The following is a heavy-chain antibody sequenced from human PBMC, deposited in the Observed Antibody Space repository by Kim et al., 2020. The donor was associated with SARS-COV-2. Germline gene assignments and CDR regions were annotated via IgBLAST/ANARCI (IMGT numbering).Heavy chain of an antibody. CDR1: GYSFINFG. CDR3: ARDHEDFWSGQNWFDS. J-gene: IGHJ5*01. CDR2: ISDHAGNT. D-gene: IGHD3-3*01. Sequence: ASVKVSCKASGYSFINFGISWVRQAPGQGLEWIGWISDHAGNTNFARNFLARATMTTDRSSSTAYLELRGLRSDDTAVYYCARDHEDFWSGQNWFDSWG. V-gene: IGHV1-18*01.